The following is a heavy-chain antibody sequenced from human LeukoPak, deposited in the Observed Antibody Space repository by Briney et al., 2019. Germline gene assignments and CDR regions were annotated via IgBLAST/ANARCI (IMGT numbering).Heavy chain of an antibody. J-gene: IGHJ4*02. D-gene: IGHD1-26*01. CDR2: IKSKTDGGTT. CDR3: TTDTADSGSYSVDY. Sequence: GGSLRLSCAASGFTFSNAWMSWVRQAPGKGLEWVGRIKSKTDGGTTDYAAPVKGRFTISRDDSKNTLYLQMNSLKTEDTAVYYCTTDTADSGSYSVDYWGQGTLVTVSS. V-gene: IGHV3-15*01. CDR1: GFTFSNAW.